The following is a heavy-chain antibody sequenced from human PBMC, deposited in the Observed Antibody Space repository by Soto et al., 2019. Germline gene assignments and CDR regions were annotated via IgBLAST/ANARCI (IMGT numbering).Heavy chain of an antibody. V-gene: IGHV1-2*02. CDR3: ARDGPGAGNDDFDY. CDR1: AYTFTGYY. J-gene: IGHJ4*02. CDR2: MNPKNSDT. D-gene: IGHD6-13*01. Sequence: QVQLVQSGADVKKPGDSMRVSCKASAYTFTGYYIHWVRQAPGQGLEWMGWMNPKNSDTGDAPQFQGRVTMTRDTSINTAYMDLRRLTSDDTAIYYCARDGPGAGNDDFDYWGQGALVTVSS.